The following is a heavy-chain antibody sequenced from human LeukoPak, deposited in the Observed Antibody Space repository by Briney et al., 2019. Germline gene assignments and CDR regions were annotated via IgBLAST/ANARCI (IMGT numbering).Heavy chain of an antibody. CDR1: GFIFSSYA. CDR2: ISGSGGST. D-gene: IGHD6-13*01. CDR3: AKVPTSQQQLVTSWGY. J-gene: IGHJ4*02. V-gene: IGHV3-23*01. Sequence: PGGSLRLSCVVSGFIFSSYAMNWGRQAPGKGLEWVSVISGSGGSTYYTDSVKGRFTISRDNPKNTVYLQMNSLRAEDTAVHYCAKVPTSQQQLVTSWGYWGQGALVTVSS.